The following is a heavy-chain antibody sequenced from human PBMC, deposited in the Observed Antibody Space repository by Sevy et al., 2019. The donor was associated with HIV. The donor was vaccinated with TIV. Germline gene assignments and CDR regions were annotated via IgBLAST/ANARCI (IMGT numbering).Heavy chain of an antibody. Sequence: ASVKVSCKASGYTFTSYGISWVRQAPGQGLEWMGWISAYNGNTNYAQKLQGRVTMTTDTSTSTAYRELRSLRSDDTAVYYCALGIAAAGTSYYYYGMDVWGQGTTVTVSS. CDR1: GYTFTSYG. D-gene: IGHD6-13*01. CDR3: ALGIAAAGTSYYYYGMDV. CDR2: ISAYNGNT. J-gene: IGHJ6*02. V-gene: IGHV1-18*01.